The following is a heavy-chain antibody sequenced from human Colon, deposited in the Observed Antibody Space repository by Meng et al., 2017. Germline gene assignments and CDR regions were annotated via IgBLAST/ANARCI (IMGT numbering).Heavy chain of an antibody. J-gene: IGHJ3*01. V-gene: IGHV4-31*01. CDR3: ARALSAFEV. CDR2: IYNSGST. CDR1: GGSISSGSYF. Sequence: SETLSLTCSVSGGSISSGSYFWTWIRQSPGKGLEWIGYIYNSGSTYYNPSLKSLVTMSMDTSKNQLALNVSSVTAADTAVYYCARALSAFEVWGQGIKVTVSS.